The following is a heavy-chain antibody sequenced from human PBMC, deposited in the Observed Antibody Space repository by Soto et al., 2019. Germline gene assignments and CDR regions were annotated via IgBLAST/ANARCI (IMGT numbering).Heavy chain of an antibody. CDR3: ARATVTTWVLDY. CDR1: GGSISSGGYY. D-gene: IGHD4-17*01. Sequence: QVQLQESGPGLVKPSQTLSLTCTVSGGSISSGGYYWSWIRQHPGKGLEWIGYIYYSGSTYYNPSLKSRVTTSVATPENQFSLKLSSVTAADTAVYYCARATVTTWVLDYWGQGTLVTVSS. CDR2: IYYSGST. V-gene: IGHV4-31*03. J-gene: IGHJ4*02.